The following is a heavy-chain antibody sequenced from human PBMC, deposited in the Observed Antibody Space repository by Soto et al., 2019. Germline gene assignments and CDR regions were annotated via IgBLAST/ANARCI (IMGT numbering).Heavy chain of an antibody. CDR2: IYPGDSDT. V-gene: IGHV5-51*01. J-gene: IGHJ5*02. CDR1: GYSFTSYW. CDR3: ARGVEYCSSTSCYGPSWFDP. Sequence: GESLKISCKGSGYSFTSYWIGWVRQMPGKGLEWMGTIYPGDSDTRYSPSFQGQVTISADKSISTAYLQWSSLKASDTAMYYCARGVEYCSSTSCYGPSWFDPWGQGTLVTVSS. D-gene: IGHD2-2*01.